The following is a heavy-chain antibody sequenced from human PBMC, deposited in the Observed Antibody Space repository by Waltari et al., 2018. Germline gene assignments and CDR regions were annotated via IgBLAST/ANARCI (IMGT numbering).Heavy chain of an antibody. CDR2: IFPDYSDT. D-gene: IGHD6-13*01. CDR1: GYPFANYW. CDR3: ARPSWSRALWYGDF. Sequence: EVQLVQSGAEVKKPGESLRISCEGSGYPFANYWSGGVRQTPDKGLEWMGIIFPDYSDTRYSPSFQGQVTISVDKSINTSYLQWNSLKASDTAVYFCARPSWSRALWYGDFWGQGTVVTVSS. J-gene: IGHJ4*02. V-gene: IGHV5-51*01.